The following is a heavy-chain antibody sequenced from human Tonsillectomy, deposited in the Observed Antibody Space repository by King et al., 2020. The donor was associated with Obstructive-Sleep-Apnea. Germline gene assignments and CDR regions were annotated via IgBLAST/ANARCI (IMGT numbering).Heavy chain of an antibody. V-gene: IGHV3-21*01. CDR3: ARDNYDSSGYFLSYFDY. Sequence: VQLVESGGGLVKPGGSLRLSCAAAGFTFSSYSMNWVRPAPGKGLEWVSSISNSSSYIYYADSVKGRFTISRDNAKNSLYLRMNSLRAEDTAVYYCARDNYDSSGYFLSYFDYWGQGTLVTVSS. D-gene: IGHD3-22*01. J-gene: IGHJ4*02. CDR1: GFTFSSYS. CDR2: ISNSSSYI.